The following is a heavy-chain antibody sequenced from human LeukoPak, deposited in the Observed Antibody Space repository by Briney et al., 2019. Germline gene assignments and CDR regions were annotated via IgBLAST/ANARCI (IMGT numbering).Heavy chain of an antibody. J-gene: IGHJ4*02. V-gene: IGHV4-34*01. CDR3: ARANTLGVRGVIGY. CDR1: GGSFSGYY. D-gene: IGHD3-10*01. Sequence: PSETLSLTCAVYGGSFSGYYWSWIRQPPGKGLEWIGEINHSGSTNYNPSLKSRVTISVDTSKNQFSLKLSSVTAADTAVYYCARANTLGVRGVIGYWGQGTLVTVSS. CDR2: INHSGST.